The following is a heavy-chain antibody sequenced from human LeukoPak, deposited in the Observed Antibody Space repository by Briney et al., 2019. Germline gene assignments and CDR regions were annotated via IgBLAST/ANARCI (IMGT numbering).Heavy chain of an antibody. CDR2: IRYDGSDK. CDR3: SGSYFY. D-gene: IGHD1-26*01. CDR1: GFTFGNYG. Sequence: GGSLRLSCAASGFTFGNYGMHWVRQAPGKGLEWVAFIRYDGSDKYYADSVKGRFTISRDNSKNTLYLQMNSLRPEDTAVYFCSGSYFYWGQGTLVTVSS. J-gene: IGHJ4*02. V-gene: IGHV3-30*02.